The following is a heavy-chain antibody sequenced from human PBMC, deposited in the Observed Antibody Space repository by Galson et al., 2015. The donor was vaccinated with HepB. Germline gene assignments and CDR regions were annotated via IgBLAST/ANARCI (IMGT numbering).Heavy chain of an antibody. J-gene: IGHJ3*02. CDR2: ISYDGNDK. CDR1: GFTFSHYG. Sequence: SLRLSCAASGFTFSHYGIHWVRQAPGKGLEWVAVISYDGNDKYYVDSVKGRFTISRDNSRNTLFLQMNSLRTEDTAVYYCAKVWRPYTYYDAVDIWGPGTMVTVSS. V-gene: IGHV3-30*18. D-gene: IGHD2-2*02. CDR3: AKVWRPYTYYDAVDI.